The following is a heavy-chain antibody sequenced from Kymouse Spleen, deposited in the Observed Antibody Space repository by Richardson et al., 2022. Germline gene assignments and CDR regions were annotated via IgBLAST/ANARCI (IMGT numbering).Heavy chain of an antibody. Sequence: QLQLQESGPGLVKPSETLSLTCTVSGGSISSSSYYWGWIRQPPGKGLEWIGSIYYSGSTYYNPSLKSRVTISVDTSKNQFSLKLSSVTAADTAVYYCARQDYDILTRGWFDPWGQGTLVTVSS. CDR1: GGSISSSSYY. CDR2: IYYSGST. D-gene: IGHD3-9*01. V-gene: IGHV4-39*01. CDR3: ARQDYDILTRGWFDP. J-gene: IGHJ5*02.